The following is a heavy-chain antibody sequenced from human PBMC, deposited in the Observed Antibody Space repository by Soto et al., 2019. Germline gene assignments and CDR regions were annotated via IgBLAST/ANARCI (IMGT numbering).Heavy chain of an antibody. J-gene: IGHJ4*01. D-gene: IGHD1-26*01. CDR1: GFTFSNAW. Sequence: EVQLVESGGGLVKPGGSLRLSCGGSGFTFSNAWMYWVRQAPGKGREWVGRIKSKSDGGTTDYATPVKGRFTISRDDSKNMLYLQMNRLQTEDTAVYFCARSYHTYYFDYWGRGTLVAVSS. V-gene: IGHV3-15*07. CDR2: IKSKSDGGTT. CDR3: ARSYHTYYFDY.